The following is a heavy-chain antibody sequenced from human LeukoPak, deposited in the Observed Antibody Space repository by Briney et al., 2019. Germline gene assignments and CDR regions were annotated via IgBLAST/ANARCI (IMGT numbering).Heavy chain of an antibody. D-gene: IGHD3-22*01. J-gene: IGHJ4*02. CDR3: AKEGTPTYYYDSSGYYSY. Sequence: GGSLRLSCAASGFTFSSYAMHWVRQAPGKGLEWVAVISYDGSNKYYADSVKGRFTISRDNSKNTLYLQMNSLRAEDTAVYYCAKEGTPTYYYDSSGYYSYWGQGTLVTVSS. CDR2: ISYDGSNK. V-gene: IGHV3-30-3*01. CDR1: GFTFSSYA.